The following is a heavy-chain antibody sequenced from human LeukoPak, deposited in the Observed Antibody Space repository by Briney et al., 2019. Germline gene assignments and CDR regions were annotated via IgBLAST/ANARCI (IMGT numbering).Heavy chain of an antibody. CDR3: ARVWFGESPDY. J-gene: IGHJ4*02. Sequence: ASVKVSCKASGYTFTSYDINWVRQATGQGLEWMGWMNPKSGTPGYAQKFQGRVTMTRNTSISTAYMELSSLRSEDTAVYYCARVWFGESPDYWGQGTLVTVSS. CDR2: MNPKSGTP. D-gene: IGHD3-10*01. CDR1: GYTFTSYD. V-gene: IGHV1-8*01.